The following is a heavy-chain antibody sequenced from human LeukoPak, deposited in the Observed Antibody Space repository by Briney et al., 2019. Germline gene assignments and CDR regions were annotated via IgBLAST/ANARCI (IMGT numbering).Heavy chain of an antibody. J-gene: IGHJ6*02. D-gene: IGHD2/OR15-2a*01. Sequence: SETLSLTCAVSGYSITSSSWWGWIRQPPGKGLEWIGYIYHSGTTNYNPSLKSRVTISIDTSKNQFSLKLSSVTAADTAVYYCARDYFTSYYYYGMDVWGQGTTVTVSS. CDR1: GYSITSSSW. CDR2: IYHSGTT. V-gene: IGHV4-28*03. CDR3: ARDYFTSYYYYGMDV.